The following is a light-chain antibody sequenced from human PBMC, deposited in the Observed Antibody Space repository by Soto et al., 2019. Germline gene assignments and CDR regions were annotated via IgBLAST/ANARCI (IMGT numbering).Light chain of an antibody. CDR1: QSISSW. V-gene: IGKV1-5*03. J-gene: IGKJ1*01. CDR3: QQYNNYPRWT. Sequence: DIQMTQSPSTLSASVGDRVTITCRASQSISSWLAWYQQKPGKAPKILIYKASRLESGVPSRFSGSGSGTEFTLTISSLQPDDFATYYCQQYNNYPRWTFGQGTKVEIK. CDR2: KAS.